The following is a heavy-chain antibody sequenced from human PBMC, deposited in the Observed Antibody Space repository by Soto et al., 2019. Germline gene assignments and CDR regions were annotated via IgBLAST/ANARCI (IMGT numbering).Heavy chain of an antibody. CDR2: INGDGSET. V-gene: IGHV3-74*01. J-gene: IGHJ4*02. D-gene: IGHD3-22*01. CDR1: GFTFGTLW. Sequence: WGSLRLSCAASGFTFGTLWLHWVRQATGKGLVWVSRINGDGSETTYADSVKGRLTISRDNAKNTLYLKVKNLRGEDTAVYYCEGDSPHDSSVAGDVWGQGALVTFSS. CDR3: EGDSPHDSSVAGDV.